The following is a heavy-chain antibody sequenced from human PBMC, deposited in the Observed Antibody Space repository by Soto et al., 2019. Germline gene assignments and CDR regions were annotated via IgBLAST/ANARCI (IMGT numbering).Heavy chain of an antibody. J-gene: IGHJ5*02. Sequence: SETLSLTCNVSGGPINSPDYYWSWIRQSPGKGLEWIGCLYYSGSTYYNPSLKSRVTISVDTSKNQFSLKLSSVTAADTAVYYCARQSVAVAGIWFDPWGQGTLVTVSS. V-gene: IGHV4-39*01. CDR2: LYYSGST. CDR1: GGPINSPDYY. CDR3: ARQSVAVAGIWFDP. D-gene: IGHD6-19*01.